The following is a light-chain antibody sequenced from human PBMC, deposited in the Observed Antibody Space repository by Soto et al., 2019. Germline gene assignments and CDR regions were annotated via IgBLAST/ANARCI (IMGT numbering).Light chain of an antibody. J-gene: IGKJ1*01. CDR2: KAS. CDR3: QHYKSYPWT. CDR1: QSISSW. V-gene: IGKV1-5*03. Sequence: DIQMTQSPSTLSASVGDRVTITCRASQSISSWLAWYQQKPGKAPKLLIYKASSLESGVPSRFSGSGSGTEFTLTISSLQPDDFATYYCQHYKSYPWTFGQGTKVDIK.